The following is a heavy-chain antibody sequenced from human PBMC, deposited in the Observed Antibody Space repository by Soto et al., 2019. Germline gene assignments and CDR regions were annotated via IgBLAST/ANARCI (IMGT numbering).Heavy chain of an antibody. D-gene: IGHD6-6*01. V-gene: IGHV1-69*12. Sequence: QVQLVQSGAEVKKPGSSVKVSCKDSGGTFSSYAISWVRQAPGQGLEWRGGIIPIFGTANYAQKFQGRVTITADESTSTAYMELSSLRSEDTAVYYCARVPLAARLKNGMDVWGQGTTVTVSS. J-gene: IGHJ6*02. CDR3: ARVPLAARLKNGMDV. CDR1: GGTFSSYA. CDR2: IIPIFGTA.